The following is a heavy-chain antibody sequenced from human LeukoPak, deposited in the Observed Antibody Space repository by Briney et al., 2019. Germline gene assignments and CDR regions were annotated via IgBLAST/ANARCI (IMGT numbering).Heavy chain of an antibody. CDR2: INHSGST. Sequence: SETLSLTCAVYGRSFSGYYWSWIRQPPGKGLEWIGEINHSGSTNYNPSLKSRVTISVDTSKNQFSLKLSSVAAADTAVYYCARREQLWLRRYFDYWGPGTLVTVSS. V-gene: IGHV4-34*01. CDR3: ARREQLWLRRYFDY. D-gene: IGHD5-18*01. CDR1: GRSFSGYY. J-gene: IGHJ4*02.